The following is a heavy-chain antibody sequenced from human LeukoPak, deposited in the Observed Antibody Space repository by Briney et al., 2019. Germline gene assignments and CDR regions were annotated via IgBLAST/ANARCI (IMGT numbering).Heavy chain of an antibody. CDR2: IYYSGST. V-gene: IGHV4-39*01. CDR3: AEGRYFAWLDDAFDI. CDR1: GGSISSSSYY. D-gene: IGHD3-9*01. J-gene: IGHJ3*02. Sequence: SETLSLTCTVSGGSISSSSYYWGWIRQPPGKGLEWIGSIYYSGSTYYNPSLKSRVTISVDTSKNQFSLKLSSVTAADTAVYYCAEGRYFAWLDDAFDIWGQGTMVTVSS.